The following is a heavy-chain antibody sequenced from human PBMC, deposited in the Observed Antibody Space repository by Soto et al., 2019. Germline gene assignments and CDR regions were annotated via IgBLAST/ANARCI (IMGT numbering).Heavy chain of an antibody. CDR1: GFTFSSYG. D-gene: IGHD6-19*01. CDR3: ARDRRGSGWYDYFAY. V-gene: IGHV3-33*01. CDR2: IWYDGSNE. Sequence: QVQLVESGGGVVQPGRSLRLSCAASGFTFSSYGMHWVRQAPGKGLEWVAVIWYDGSNENYADSVKGRFTISRDNSKTTLYLQMNSLRAEDTALYYCARDRRGSGWYDYFAYWGQGTLVTVSS. J-gene: IGHJ4*02.